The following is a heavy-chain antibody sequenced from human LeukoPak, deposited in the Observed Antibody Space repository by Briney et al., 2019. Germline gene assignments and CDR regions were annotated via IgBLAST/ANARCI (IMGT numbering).Heavy chain of an antibody. CDR1: GFTFSNAW. D-gene: IGHD5-12*01. CDR2: IKSKTDGGTT. J-gene: IGHJ4*02. Sequence: GGSLRLSCAASGFTFSNAWMSWGRQAPGKGLEWVGRIKSKTDGGTTDYAAPVKGRFTISRDDSKNTLYLQMNSLKTEDTAVYYCTREMATTESDYWGQGTLVTVSS. CDR3: TREMATTESDY. V-gene: IGHV3-15*01.